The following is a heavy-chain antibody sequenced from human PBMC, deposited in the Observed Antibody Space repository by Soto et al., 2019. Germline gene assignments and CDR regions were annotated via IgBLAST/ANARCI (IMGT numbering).Heavy chain of an antibody. CDR3: ARASGTSHYYYYGMDV. Sequence: PSETLSLTCAVSGGSISSSNWWSRVRQPPGKGLEWIGEIYHSGSTNYNPSLKSRVTISVDKSKNQFSLKLSSVTAADTAVYYCARASGTSHYYYYGMDVWGQGTTVTVSS. CDR1: GGSISSSNW. V-gene: IGHV4-4*02. J-gene: IGHJ6*02. D-gene: IGHD2-2*01. CDR2: IYHSGST.